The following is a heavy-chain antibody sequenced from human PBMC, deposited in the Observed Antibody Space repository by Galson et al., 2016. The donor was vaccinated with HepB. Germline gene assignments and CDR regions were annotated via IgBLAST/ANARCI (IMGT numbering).Heavy chain of an antibody. V-gene: IGHV1-2*02. D-gene: IGHD5-24*01. Sequence: SVKVSCKASGYTFTGYYMHWVRQAPGQGLEWMGWINPNSGGTNYAQKFQGRVTMTRDTSISTTYMELSSLRSDDTAVYYCARVDWLKLGADYWGQGTLVTVSS. CDR3: ARVDWLKLGADY. CDR1: GYTFTGYY. CDR2: INPNSGGT. J-gene: IGHJ4*02.